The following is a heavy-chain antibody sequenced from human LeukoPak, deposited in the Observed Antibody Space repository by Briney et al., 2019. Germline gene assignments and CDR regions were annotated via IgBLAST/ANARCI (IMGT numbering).Heavy chain of an antibody. CDR1: GYTFTSYG. Sequence: SVKVSCEASGYTFTSYGISWVRQAPGQGLEWMGRIIPILGIANYAQKFQGRVTITADKSTSTAYMELSSLRSEDTAVYYCASPTDSSGYYFFGLAFDIWGQGTMVTVSS. CDR3: ASPTDSSGYYFFGLAFDI. V-gene: IGHV1-69*04. J-gene: IGHJ3*02. CDR2: IIPILGIA. D-gene: IGHD3-22*01.